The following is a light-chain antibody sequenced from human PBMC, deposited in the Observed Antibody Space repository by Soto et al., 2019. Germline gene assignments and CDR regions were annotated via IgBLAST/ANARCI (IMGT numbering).Light chain of an antibody. CDR1: SSNIGAGYH. CDR3: QSYASSLSDYV. V-gene: IGLV1-40*01. CDR2: DNT. Sequence: QAVVTQPPSVSGAPGQRVTISCTGSSSNIGAGYHVHWYQHLPGSAPNLLIYDNTNRPSGVPDRFSGSKSGTSASLAITGLQAEDEADYYCQSYASSLSDYVFGTGTKLTVL. J-gene: IGLJ1*01.